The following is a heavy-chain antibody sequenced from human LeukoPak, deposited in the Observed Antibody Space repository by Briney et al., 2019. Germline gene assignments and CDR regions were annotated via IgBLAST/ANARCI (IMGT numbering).Heavy chain of an antibody. Sequence: PSETLSLTCTVSGDSIRSSYWSWIRQPPGKGLEWIGYINYTGSTNSNPSLKSRVTISIDTSKNQFSLKLSSMTAADTAVYYCARLDRSGYEMGGTRFDPWGQGTLVTV. CDR1: GDSIRSSY. CDR2: INYTGST. V-gene: IGHV4-59*08. J-gene: IGHJ5*02. CDR3: ARLDRSGYEMGGTRFDP. D-gene: IGHD3-22*01.